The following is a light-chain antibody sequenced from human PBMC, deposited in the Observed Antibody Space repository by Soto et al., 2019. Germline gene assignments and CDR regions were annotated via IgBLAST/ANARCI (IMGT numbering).Light chain of an antibody. V-gene: IGKV3-20*01. CDR2: GAS. CDR3: QQYDSSPIT. J-gene: IGKJ5*01. CDR1: HSVSSSY. Sequence: DIVLTQSPCTLSLSPGERATLSCRASHSVSSSYLGWYQQKPGQAPRLLIYGASSRATGIPDRFSGSGSGTDFTLTISRLQPEDFAVYYCQQYDSSPITFGQGTRLEIK.